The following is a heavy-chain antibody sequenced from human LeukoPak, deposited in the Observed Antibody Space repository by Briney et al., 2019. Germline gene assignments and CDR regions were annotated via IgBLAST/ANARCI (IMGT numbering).Heavy chain of an antibody. J-gene: IGHJ4*02. CDR2: IYYSGST. Sequence: PSETLSLTCTVSGGSISSGDYYWSRIRQPPGKGLEWIGYIYYSGSTYYNPSLKSRVTISVDTSKNQFSLKLSSVTAADTAVYYCARRKVVTGYYGAVNYWGQGTLVTVSS. CDR3: ARRKVVTGYYGAVNY. D-gene: IGHD3-9*01. CDR1: GGSISSGDYY. V-gene: IGHV4-30-4*08.